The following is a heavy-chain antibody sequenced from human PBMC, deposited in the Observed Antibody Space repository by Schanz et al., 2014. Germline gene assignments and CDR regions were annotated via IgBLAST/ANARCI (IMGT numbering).Heavy chain of an antibody. CDR1: GYNITSND. CDR2: IIPIHGIV. V-gene: IGHV1-69*04. Sequence: QVQLVQSGAEVKKPGASAKVSCKASGYNITSNDVTWVRQATGQGLEWMGRIIPIHGIVNYAQRFQGRVRITADKSTSTAYMELSSLRSDDTAVYYCARGGGPEDVFDIWGQGTILTVSS. J-gene: IGHJ3*02. D-gene: IGHD5-12*01. CDR3: ARGGGPEDVFDI.